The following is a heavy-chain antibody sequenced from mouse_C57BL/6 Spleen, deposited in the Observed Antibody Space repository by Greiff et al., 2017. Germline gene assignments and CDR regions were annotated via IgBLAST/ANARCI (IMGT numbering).Heavy chain of an antibody. V-gene: IGHV1-80*01. CDR1: GYAFSSYW. J-gene: IGHJ4*01. Sequence: VQLQESGAELVKPGASVKISCKASGYAFSSYWMNWVKQRPGQGLEWIGQIYPGDGDTNYNGKFKGKATLTADKSSSTAYMQLSSLTSEDSAVYFCARCDYDAMDYWGKGTSVTVSS. CDR3: ARCDYDAMDY. CDR2: IYPGDGDT.